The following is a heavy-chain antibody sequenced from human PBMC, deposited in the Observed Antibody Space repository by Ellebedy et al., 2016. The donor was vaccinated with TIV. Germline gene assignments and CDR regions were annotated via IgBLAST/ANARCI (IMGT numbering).Heavy chain of an antibody. CDR3: ARGPSTSAHLDS. J-gene: IGHJ4*02. Sequence: GESLKISCAASGFTLSRYGMHWVRQAPGKGLEWVAVVSYDGNNKFYADSVKGRFTLSRDTSKNTVYLQMDSLRTEDTAVYYCARGPSTSAHLDSWGQGALVIVSS. CDR1: GFTLSRYG. CDR2: VSYDGNNK. V-gene: IGHV3-30*19.